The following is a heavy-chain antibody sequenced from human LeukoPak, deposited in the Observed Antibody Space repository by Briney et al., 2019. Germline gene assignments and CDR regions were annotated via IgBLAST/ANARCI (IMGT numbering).Heavy chain of an antibody. CDR1: GFVFGTYS. CDR3: ARSHDGFDL. J-gene: IGHJ5*02. D-gene: IGHD5-24*01. V-gene: IGHV3-48*01. CDR2: IGSNILTT. Sequence: GGSLRLSCVGSGFVFGTYSMNWVRQAPGKRLEWVSYIGSNILTTHYSDSVRGRFNISRDNVQKSVYLQMSSLGGDDTAIYYCARSHDGFDLWGQGTLVTVSS.